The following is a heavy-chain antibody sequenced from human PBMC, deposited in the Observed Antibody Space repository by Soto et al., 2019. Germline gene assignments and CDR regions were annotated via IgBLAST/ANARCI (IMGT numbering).Heavy chain of an antibody. CDR1: GGSISSGGYY. D-gene: IGHD3-22*01. CDR3: ARDTYYYDSSGPGAFDY. CDR2: IYYSGST. V-gene: IGHV4-31*03. J-gene: IGHJ4*02. Sequence: SETLCLTCTVSGGSISSGGYYWSWIRQHPGKGLEWIGYIYYSGSTYYNPSLKSRVTISVDTSKNQFSLKLSSVTAADTAVYYCARDTYYYDSSGPGAFDYWGQGTLVTVSS.